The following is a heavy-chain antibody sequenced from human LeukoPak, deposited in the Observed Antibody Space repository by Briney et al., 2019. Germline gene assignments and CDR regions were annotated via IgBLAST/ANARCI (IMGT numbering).Heavy chain of an antibody. V-gene: IGHV3-48*03. Sequence: GGCLRLSCIDSGFTFSTSELNWVRQAPGTGLEWLAFINSRNTIYYADSVRGRFTISRDNAKNSLYLQMNSLTVEDTAVYYCVSGVAMDVWGQGTTVTVSS. CDR3: VSGVAMDV. J-gene: IGHJ6*02. CDR2: INSRNTI. CDR1: GFTFSTSE. D-gene: IGHD3-10*01.